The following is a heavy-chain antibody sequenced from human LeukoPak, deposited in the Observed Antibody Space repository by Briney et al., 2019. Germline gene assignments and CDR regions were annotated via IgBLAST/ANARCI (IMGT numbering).Heavy chain of an antibody. CDR2: INSDGSTT. CDR1: GFTFSSNW. Sequence: GGSLRLSCAASGFTFSSNWMQWVRQAPGKGLVWVSRINSDGSTTTYADSVKGRFTISRDNAKNTLYLQMNSLRAEDTAVYYCAKDQGYDTGYSSSWYFDYWGQGTLVTVSS. J-gene: IGHJ4*02. D-gene: IGHD6-13*01. V-gene: IGHV3-74*03. CDR3: AKDQGYDTGYSSSWYFDY.